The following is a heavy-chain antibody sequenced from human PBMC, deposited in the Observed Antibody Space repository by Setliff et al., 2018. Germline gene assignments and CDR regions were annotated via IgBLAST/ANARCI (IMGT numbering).Heavy chain of an antibody. Sequence: GGSLRLSCAASGFTFSSYSMNWVRQAPGKGLEWVSSISSSSSYIYYADSVKGRFTSSRDNAKNSLYLQMNSLRAEDTAVYYCARDRSGYSGVIDYWGQGTLVTVSS. D-gene: IGHD3-22*01. V-gene: IGHV3-21*01. CDR1: GFTFSSYS. CDR3: ARDRSGYSGVIDY. J-gene: IGHJ4*02. CDR2: ISSSSSYI.